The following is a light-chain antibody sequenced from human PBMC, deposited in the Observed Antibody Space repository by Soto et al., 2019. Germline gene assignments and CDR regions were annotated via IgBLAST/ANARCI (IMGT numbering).Light chain of an antibody. J-gene: IGKJ3*01. Sequence: DIPMTQSPSSLSASVGDRVTITCRASQSVSSYVSWYQQKPGKAPKLLIYDASILQSGVPSSFSGSGSGTDFTLTIKSLQPDDSATYYCQQSYSIPFTFGPGTKVDIK. CDR1: QSVSSY. V-gene: IGKV1-39*01. CDR3: QQSYSIPFT. CDR2: DAS.